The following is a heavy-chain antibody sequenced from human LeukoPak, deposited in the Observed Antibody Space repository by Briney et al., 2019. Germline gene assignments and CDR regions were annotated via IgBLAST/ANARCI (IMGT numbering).Heavy chain of an antibody. J-gene: IGHJ4*02. CDR2: IKQDGSEK. V-gene: IGHV3-7*04. CDR3: ARDTGSCYVDY. CDR1: GFTFSSYW. Sequence: GGSLTLSCAASGFTFSSYWMTWVRQAPGKGLEWVANIKQDGSEKYYVDSVKGRFTLSRDNAKNSLYLQMNSLIAEDTAVYYCARDTGSCYVDYWGQGTLVTVSP. D-gene: IGHD1-26*01.